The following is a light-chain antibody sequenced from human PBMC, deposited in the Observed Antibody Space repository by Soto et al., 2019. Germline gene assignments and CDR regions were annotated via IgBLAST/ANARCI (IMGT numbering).Light chain of an antibody. Sequence: QLVLTQPPSASGTPGQKVTISCSGSGSSIGSNPVNWFQQLPGAAPTLLIYLNDQRPSGVPARFSGSKSGTSASLAISGLQSEDEADYYCQTWGTGIHVFGTGTKLTVL. J-gene: IGLJ1*01. CDR3: QTWGTGIHV. V-gene: IGLV1-44*01. CDR1: GSSIGSNP. CDR2: LND.